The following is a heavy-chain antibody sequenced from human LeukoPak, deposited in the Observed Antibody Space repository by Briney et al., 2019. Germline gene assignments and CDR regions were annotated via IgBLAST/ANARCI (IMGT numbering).Heavy chain of an antibody. CDR1: DFIFTKYW. CDR2: IREDGNKD. D-gene: IGHD4/OR15-4a*01. V-gene: IGHV3-7*03. CDR3: ARRAGAYSHPYDY. Sequence: PGGSLRLSCLGSDFIFTKYWMTWVRQAPGKGLEWVANIREDGNKDNYIDSVRGRFTISRDNSKNTLYLQMNSLRADDTAVYYCARRAGAYSHPYDYWGQGTLVTVSS. J-gene: IGHJ4*02.